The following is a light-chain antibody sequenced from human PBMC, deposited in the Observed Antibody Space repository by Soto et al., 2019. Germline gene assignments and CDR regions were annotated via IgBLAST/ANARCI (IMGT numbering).Light chain of an antibody. CDR3: AAWDDSLNGPWV. CDR1: TSNIGTNT. J-gene: IGLJ3*02. Sequence: QLVLTQPPSASGTPGQRVTISCSGSTSNIGTNTVNWYQQLPGTAPKLLIYSDNQRPSGVPDRFSGSRSGPSASLAISGLQSEDEAEYFCAAWDDSLNGPWVFGGGTKLTVL. V-gene: IGLV1-44*01. CDR2: SDN.